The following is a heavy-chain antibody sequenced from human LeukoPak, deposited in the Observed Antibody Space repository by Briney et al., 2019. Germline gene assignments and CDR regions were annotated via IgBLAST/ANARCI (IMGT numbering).Heavy chain of an antibody. D-gene: IGHD6-13*01. Sequence: SETLSLTCAVYGGSFSGYYWSWIRQPPGKGLEWIGETNNSGSNNYNTSLKSRVTISVDTSKKQYSLKLSSVTAADTAVYYCARGLGSSSPKRHRYMDVWGKGTTVTVSS. V-gene: IGHV4-34*01. CDR2: TNNSGSN. J-gene: IGHJ6*03. CDR3: ARGLGSSSPKRHRYMDV. CDR1: GGSFSGYY.